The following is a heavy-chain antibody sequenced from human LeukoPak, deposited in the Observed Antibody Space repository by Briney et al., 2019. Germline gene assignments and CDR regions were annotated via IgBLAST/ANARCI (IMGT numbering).Heavy chain of an antibody. CDR2: INPSGGST. CDR3: ARGGGVAVALAEYFQH. V-gene: IGHV1-46*01. Sequence: GASVKVSCKASGYTFTSYYMHWVRQAPGQGLEWMGIINPSGGSTSYAQKFQGRVTMTRDTSTSTVYMELSSLRSEDTAVYYCARGGGVAVALAEYFQHWGEGTLVTVSS. J-gene: IGHJ1*01. CDR1: GYTFTSYY. D-gene: IGHD6-19*01.